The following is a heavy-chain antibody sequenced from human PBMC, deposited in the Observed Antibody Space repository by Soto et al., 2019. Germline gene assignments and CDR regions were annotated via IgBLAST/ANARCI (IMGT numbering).Heavy chain of an antibody. V-gene: IGHV1-18*01. CDR2: INAYNGNT. J-gene: IGHJ5*02. Sequence: QVQLVQSGAEGRKPGPSVKFSSKASGYPFTAYVTSWVRQAPGQGLEWMGWINAYNGNTNYAQKLQGRVTMTTDTSTSTAYMELRSLRSDDTAVYYCARVLPPFDPWGQGTLVTVSS. CDR1: GYPFTAYV. CDR3: ARVLPPFDP.